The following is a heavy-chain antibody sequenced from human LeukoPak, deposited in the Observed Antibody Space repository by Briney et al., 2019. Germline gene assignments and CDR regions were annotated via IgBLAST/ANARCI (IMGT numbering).Heavy chain of an antibody. CDR1: GGSFSGYY. CDR2: INHSGST. CDR3: HNWFDP. V-gene: IGHV4-34*03. J-gene: IGHJ5*02. Sequence: SETLSLTCAVYGGSFSGYYWSWIRQPPGKGLEWIGEINHSGSTNYNPSLKSRVTISVDTSKNQFSLKLSSVTAADTAVYYCHNWFDPWGQGTLVTVSS.